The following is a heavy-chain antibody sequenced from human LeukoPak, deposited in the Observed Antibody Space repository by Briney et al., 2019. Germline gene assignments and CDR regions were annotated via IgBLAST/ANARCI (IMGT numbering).Heavy chain of an antibody. J-gene: IGHJ4*02. CDR2: IYHSGST. CDR1: GGSISRSYW. Sequence: SGTLALTCAVSGGSISRSYWWSLGRPAPGEGLEVVGEIYHSGSTNYNPSLKSRVTISVDKSKNQFSLKLSSVTAADTAVYYCARKGYGDYNRNFHYWGQGTLVTVSS. CDR3: ARKGYGDYNRNFHY. D-gene: IGHD4-17*01. V-gene: IGHV4-4*02.